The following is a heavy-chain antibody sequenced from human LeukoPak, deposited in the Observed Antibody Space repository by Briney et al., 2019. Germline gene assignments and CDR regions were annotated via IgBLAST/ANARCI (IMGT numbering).Heavy chain of an antibody. D-gene: IGHD3-10*01. CDR1: GGSISSGSYY. CDR3: ARGSYGPGSYEGDWFDP. CDR2: IYTSGST. J-gene: IGHJ5*02. V-gene: IGHV4-61*02. Sequence: SETLSLTCTVSGGSISSGSYYWSWIRQPAGKGLEWIGRIYTSGSTNYNPSLKSRVTISVDTSKNQFSLKLSSVTAADTAVYYCARGSYGPGSYEGDWFDPWGQGTLVTVSS.